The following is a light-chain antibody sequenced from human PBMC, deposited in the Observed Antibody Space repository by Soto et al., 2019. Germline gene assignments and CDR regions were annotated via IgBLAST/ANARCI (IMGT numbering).Light chain of an antibody. CDR2: RVS. J-gene: IGKJ5*01. CDR3: QQSHSSPTT. Sequence: DIQMTQSPSFLSASIGDRVTITCRASQDIGNHLNWYQQKPGKAPQVLLYRVSKLQSGVPSRFTGSGSGTDFTLTVYDLQPEDFAPYYCQQSHSSPTTFGQGTRVEI. CDR1: QDIGNH. V-gene: IGKV1-39*01.